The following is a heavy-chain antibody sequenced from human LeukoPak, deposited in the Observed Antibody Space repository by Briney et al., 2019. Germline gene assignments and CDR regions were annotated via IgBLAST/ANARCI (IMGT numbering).Heavy chain of an antibody. CDR2: ISSSGSTI. J-gene: IGHJ4*02. V-gene: IGHV3-11*01. D-gene: IGHD3-10*01. CDR1: GFTFSDYY. CDR3: AKDRDIYGSAADY. Sequence: PGGSLRLSCAASGFTFSDYYMSWIRQAPGKGLEWVSYISSSGSTIYYADSVKGRFTISRDNSKNTLNLQMNSLRAEDTAVYYCAKDRDIYGSAADYWGQGTLVTVSS.